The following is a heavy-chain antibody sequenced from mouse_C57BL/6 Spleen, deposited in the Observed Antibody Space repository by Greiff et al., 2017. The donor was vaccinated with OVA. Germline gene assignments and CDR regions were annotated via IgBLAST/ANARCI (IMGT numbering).Heavy chain of an antibody. Sequence: QVQLQQSGAELVKPGASVKLSCTASGFNIKDYYMHWVKQRPGQGLEWIGRIHPSDSDTNYNQKFKGKATLTVDKSSSTAYMQLSSLTSEDSAVYYCAIWNYYGSSYDYAMDYWGQGTSVTVSS. V-gene: IGHV1-74*01. CDR1: GFNIKDYY. CDR3: AIWNYYGSSYDYAMDY. J-gene: IGHJ4*01. D-gene: IGHD1-1*01. CDR2: IHPSDSDT.